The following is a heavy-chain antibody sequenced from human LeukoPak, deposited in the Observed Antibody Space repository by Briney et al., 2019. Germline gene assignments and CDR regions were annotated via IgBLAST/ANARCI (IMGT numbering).Heavy chain of an antibody. CDR3: ARGSKTAGTIYTFDY. V-gene: IGHV3-23*01. Sequence: GGSLRLSCAASGFTSSSYDFSTYAMSWVRQAPGKGLEWVSGLSGTGLTTFYPDSVKGRFTISRDNSKNTLYLQMTSLRADDTAVYYCARGSKTAGTIYTFDYWGPGNPGHRLL. CDR2: LSGTGLTT. D-gene: IGHD6-13*01. CDR1: GFTSSSYDFSTYA. J-gene: IGHJ4*02.